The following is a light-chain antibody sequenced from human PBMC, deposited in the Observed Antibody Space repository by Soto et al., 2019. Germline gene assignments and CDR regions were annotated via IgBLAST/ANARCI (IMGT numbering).Light chain of an antibody. V-gene: IGKV3-15*01. J-gene: IGKJ4*01. CDR1: QNVGSH. CDR3: QQYYNWPPLT. CDR2: GAS. Sequence: EILMTQSPATLSVSPGERATLSCRASQNVGSHVAWYQQKPGQAPRLFIYGASTRATSIPARFSGSGSGTEFTLTISSLQSEDCAIYYCQQYYNWPPLTFGGGTKVEIQ.